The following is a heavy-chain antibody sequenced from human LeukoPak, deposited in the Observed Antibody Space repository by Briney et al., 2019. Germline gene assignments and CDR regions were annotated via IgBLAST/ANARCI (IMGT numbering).Heavy chain of an antibody. V-gene: IGHV4-61*02. CDR2: IYTSGST. CDR3: ARGGSGSYYPLGFDP. D-gene: IGHD3-10*01. Sequence: PSETLSLTRTVSGGSISSGSYYWSWIRQPAGKGLEWIGRIYTSGSTNYNPSLKSRVTISVDTSKNQFSLKLSSVTAADTAVYYCARGGSGSYYPLGFDPWGQGTLVTVSS. J-gene: IGHJ5*02. CDR1: GGSISSGSYY.